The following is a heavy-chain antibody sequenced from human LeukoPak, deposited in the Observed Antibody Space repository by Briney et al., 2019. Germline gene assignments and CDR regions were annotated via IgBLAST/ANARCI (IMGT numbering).Heavy chain of an antibody. CDR2: ISYDGSNK. J-gene: IGHJ5*02. V-gene: IGHV3-30-3*01. Sequence: PGRSLRLSCAASGFTFSSYAMHWVRQAPGKGLEWVAVISYDGSNKYYADSVKGRFTISRDNSKNTLYLQMNSLRAEDTAVYYCARGLVLVPIYNWFDHWGQGTLVTVSS. CDR3: ARGLVLVPIYNWFDH. CDR1: GFTFSSYA. D-gene: IGHD6-13*01.